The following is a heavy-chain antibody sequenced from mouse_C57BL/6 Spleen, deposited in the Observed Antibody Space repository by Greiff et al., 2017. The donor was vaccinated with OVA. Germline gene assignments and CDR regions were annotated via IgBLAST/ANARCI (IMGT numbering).Heavy chain of an antibody. V-gene: IGHV1-50*01. CDR1: GYTFTSYW. J-gene: IGHJ2*01. Sequence: QVQLQQPGAELVKPGASVKLSCKASGYTFTSYWMQWVKQRPGQGLEWIGEIDPSDSYTNYNQKFKGQATLTVDTSSSTAYMQLSSLTSEDSAVYYCARSKVSSYIWGQGTTLTVSS. CDR2: IDPSDSYT. D-gene: IGHD2-12*01. CDR3: ARSKVSSYI.